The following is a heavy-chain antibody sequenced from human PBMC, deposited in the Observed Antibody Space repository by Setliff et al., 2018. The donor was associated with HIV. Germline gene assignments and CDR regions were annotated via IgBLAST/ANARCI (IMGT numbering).Heavy chain of an antibody. CDR3: ARLPRGPDRSYYMDV. CDR1: GGSISSGNFY. CDR2: IYTSGST. J-gene: IGHJ6*03. Sequence: SETLSLTCTVSGGSISSGNFYWSWIRQPAGKGLEWIGRIYTSGSTNYNPSLKSRVTISVDTSKNQFSLKLSSVTAADTAVYYCARLPRGPDRSYYMDVWGKGTTVTVSS. V-gene: IGHV4-61*02.